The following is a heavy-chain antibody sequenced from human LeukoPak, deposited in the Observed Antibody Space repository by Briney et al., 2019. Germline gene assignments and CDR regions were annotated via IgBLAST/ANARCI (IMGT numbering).Heavy chain of an antibody. CDR2: INPNSGGT. V-gene: IGHV1-2*02. J-gene: IGHJ4*02. D-gene: IGHD4-17*01. Sequence: ASVKVSCKASGYTFTGYYMHWVRQAPGQGLEWMGWINPNSGGTNYAQKFQGRVTMTRDTSISTACMELSRLRSDDTAVYYCARVTTVTTPIFDYWGQGTLVTVSS. CDR1: GYTFTGYY. CDR3: ARVTTVTTPIFDY.